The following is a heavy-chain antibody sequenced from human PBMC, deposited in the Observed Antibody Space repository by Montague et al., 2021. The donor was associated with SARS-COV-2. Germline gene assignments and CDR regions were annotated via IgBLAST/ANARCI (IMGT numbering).Heavy chain of an antibody. CDR2: INHRGAI. D-gene: IGHD5-12*01. V-gene: IGHV4-4*02. CDR3: ARDADIDVFGSYFDD. Sequence: SETLSLTCVVSGGSVTSSTCWSWGRRDPAKGLVWFREINHRGAINYYKPPKSRVTISVDKSKNNFFLRLSSVTAADKAIYFCARDADIDVFGSYFDDWGQGTLVTVTS. CDR1: GGSVTSSTC. J-gene: IGHJ4*02.